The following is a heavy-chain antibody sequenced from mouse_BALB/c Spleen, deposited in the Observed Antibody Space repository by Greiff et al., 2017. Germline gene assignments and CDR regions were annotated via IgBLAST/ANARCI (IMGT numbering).Heavy chain of an antibody. D-gene: IGHD2-4*01. Sequence: EVKLVESGPGLVKPSQSLSLTCTVTGYSITSDYAWNWIRQFPGNKLEWMGYISYSGSTSYNPSLKSRISITRDTSKNQFFLQLNSVTTEDTATYYCARGIYYDYGAWFAYWGQGTLVTVSA. V-gene: IGHV3-2*02. CDR1: GYSITSDYA. CDR3: ARGIYYDYGAWFAY. J-gene: IGHJ3*01. CDR2: ISYSGST.